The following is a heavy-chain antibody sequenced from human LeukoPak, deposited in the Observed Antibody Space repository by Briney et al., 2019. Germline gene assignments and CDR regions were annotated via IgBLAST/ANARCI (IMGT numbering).Heavy chain of an antibody. Sequence: SETLSLTCTVSGGSISSSSYYWGWIRQPPGKGLEWIGSIYYSGSTYYNPSLNRRATISVDTSKNQFSLKLSSVTAANTAVYYCARHKGVYEYSGYDLGGWFDPWGQGTLVTVSS. CDR3: ARHKGVYEYSGYDLGGWFDP. J-gene: IGHJ5*02. D-gene: IGHD5-12*01. V-gene: IGHV4-39*01. CDR1: GGSISSSSYY. CDR2: IYYSGST.